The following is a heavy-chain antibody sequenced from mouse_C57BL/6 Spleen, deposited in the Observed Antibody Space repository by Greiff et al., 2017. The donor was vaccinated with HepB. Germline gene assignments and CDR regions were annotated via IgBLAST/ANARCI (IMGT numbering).Heavy chain of an antibody. D-gene: IGHD1-1*01. Sequence: VQLKESGPELVKPGASVKISCKASGYSFTDYNMNWVKQSNGKSLEWIGVINPNYGTTSYNQKFKGKATLTVDQSSSTAYMQLNSLTSEDSAVYYCARSGATVVATDWYFDVWGTGTTVTVSS. CDR1: GYSFTDYN. CDR3: ARSGATVVATDWYFDV. CDR2: INPNYGTT. V-gene: IGHV1-39*01. J-gene: IGHJ1*03.